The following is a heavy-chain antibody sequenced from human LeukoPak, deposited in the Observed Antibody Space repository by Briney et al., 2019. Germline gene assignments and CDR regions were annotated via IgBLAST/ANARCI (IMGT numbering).Heavy chain of an antibody. V-gene: IGHV4-34*01. J-gene: IGHJ6*02. CDR1: GGSFSGYY. Sequence: PSETLSLTCAVYGGSFSGYYWSWIRQPPGKGLEWIGEINHSGSTNYNPSLKSRVTISVDTSKNQFSLKLSSVTAADTAVYYCARLSSPYSSSSRYYYYGMDVWGQGTTVTVSS. CDR3: ARLSSPYSSSSRYYYYGMDV. CDR2: INHSGST. D-gene: IGHD6-6*01.